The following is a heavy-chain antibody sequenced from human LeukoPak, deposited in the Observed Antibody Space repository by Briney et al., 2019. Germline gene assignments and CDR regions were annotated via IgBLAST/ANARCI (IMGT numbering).Heavy chain of an antibody. CDR3: AREVLRGHSSSPIDY. CDR1: VSTFTSYD. CDR2: MNPNTGNT. Sequence: ASVKVSCKASVSTFTSYDFNWVRQATGQGLEWMGWMNPNTGNTGYAQRFQGRVTMTRNTSIMTAYMELSSLTSEDTAVYYCAREVLRGHSSSPIDYWGQGTLVTVSS. D-gene: IGHD6-6*01. J-gene: IGHJ4*02. V-gene: IGHV1-8*01.